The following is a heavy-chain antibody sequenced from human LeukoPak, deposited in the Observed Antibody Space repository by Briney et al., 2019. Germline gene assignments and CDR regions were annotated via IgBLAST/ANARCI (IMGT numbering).Heavy chain of an antibody. CDR1: GFIFGDYA. D-gene: IGHD4-17*01. CDR2: ISYDGSKT. J-gene: IGHJ3*01. CDR3: AHYGDYNKPGAFDV. Sequence: GSLRLSCAASGFIFGDYALHWVRQAPGKGLDWVAMISYDGSKTFYADSVKGRFTLTRDNSKNTLFLQMNGLRPDDSALYYCAHYGDYNKPGAFDVWGQGTLVTVSS. V-gene: IGHV3-30-3*01.